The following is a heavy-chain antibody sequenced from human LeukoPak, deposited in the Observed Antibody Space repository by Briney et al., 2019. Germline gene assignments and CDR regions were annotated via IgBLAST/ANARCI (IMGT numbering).Heavy chain of an antibody. D-gene: IGHD3-10*01. V-gene: IGHV3-15*01. CDR3: TIENHHGSGSYYKNRWFDP. CDR2: IQNKADGETT. J-gene: IGHJ5*02. Sequence: GGSLRLSCAASGFSFSNAWMNWVRQAPGKGLEWVGRIQNKADGETTDYAAPVKGRFTISRDDSKNTLYLQLNSLKTEDTAVYYCTIENHHGSGSYYKNRWFDPWGQGTLVTVSA. CDR1: GFSFSNAW.